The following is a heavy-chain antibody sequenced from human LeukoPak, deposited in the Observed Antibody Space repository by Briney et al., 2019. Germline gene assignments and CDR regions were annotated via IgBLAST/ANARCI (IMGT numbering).Heavy chain of an antibody. CDR3: ARDPYSSSGVLEGWFDP. D-gene: IGHD6-13*01. V-gene: IGHV4-59*12. J-gene: IGHJ5*02. Sequence: SETLSLTCTVSGGSISSYYWSWIRQPPGKGLEWIGSIYYSGSTYYNPSLKSRVTISVDTSKNQFSLKLSSVTAADTAVYYCARDPYSSSGVLEGWFDPWGQGTLVTVSS. CDR2: IYYSGST. CDR1: GGSISSYY.